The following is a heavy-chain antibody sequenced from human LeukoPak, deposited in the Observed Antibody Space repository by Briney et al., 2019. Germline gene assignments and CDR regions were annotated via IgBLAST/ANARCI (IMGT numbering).Heavy chain of an antibody. CDR1: GGSISSYY. Sequence: SETLSLTCAVYGGSISSYYWSWIRQPAGKGLEWIGRIYTSGSTNYNPSLKSRVTMSVDTSKNQFSLKLSSVTAADTAVYYCARDRDILRYYDFWSGYIDDAFDIWGQGTMVTVSS. CDR2: IYTSGST. D-gene: IGHD3-3*01. J-gene: IGHJ3*02. CDR3: ARDRDILRYYDFWSGYIDDAFDI. V-gene: IGHV4-4*07.